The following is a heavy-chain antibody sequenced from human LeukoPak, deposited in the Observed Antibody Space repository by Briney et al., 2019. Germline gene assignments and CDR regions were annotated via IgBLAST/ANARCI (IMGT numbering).Heavy chain of an antibody. CDR2: IRSKAYGGTT. CDR3: TREYSNYVGWFDP. D-gene: IGHD4-11*01. CDR1: GFTFSDYY. Sequence: PGGSLRLSCAASGFTFSDYYMSWVRQAPGKGLEWVGFIRSKAYGGTTEYAASVKGRFTISRDDSKSIAYLQMNSLKTEDTAVYYCTREYSNYVGWFDPWGQGTLVTVSS. V-gene: IGHV3-49*04. J-gene: IGHJ5*02.